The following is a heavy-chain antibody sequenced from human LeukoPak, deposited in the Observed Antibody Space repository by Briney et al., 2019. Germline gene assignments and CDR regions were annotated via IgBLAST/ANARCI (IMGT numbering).Heavy chain of an antibody. J-gene: IGHJ2*01. D-gene: IGHD3-9*01. V-gene: IGHV3-23*01. CDR1: GFTFSTYA. Sequence: GGSLRLSCAASGFTFSTYAMTSVRQAPGKGLEWVSSISSSGAGTYYADSVQGRFPISRDNSKNTLYLLMNSLRAADTAVYYCANDSASVCEIIVWLTGSWYFELRPRGTGVTVSS. CDR2: ISSSGAGT. CDR3: ANDSASVCEIIVWLTGSWYFEL.